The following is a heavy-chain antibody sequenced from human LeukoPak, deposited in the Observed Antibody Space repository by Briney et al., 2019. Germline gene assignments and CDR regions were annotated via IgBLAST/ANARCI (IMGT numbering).Heavy chain of an antibody. CDR2: ISYDGSNK. Sequence: GGSLRLSCAASGFTFSSYAMHWVRQAPGKGLEWVAVISYDGSNKYYADSVKGRFTISRDNSKNTLYLQMNSLRAEDTAVYYCASLDIVVVPAAVDYWGQGTLVTVSS. J-gene: IGHJ4*02. V-gene: IGHV3-30*01. CDR3: ASLDIVVVPAAVDY. D-gene: IGHD2-2*03. CDR1: GFTFSSYA.